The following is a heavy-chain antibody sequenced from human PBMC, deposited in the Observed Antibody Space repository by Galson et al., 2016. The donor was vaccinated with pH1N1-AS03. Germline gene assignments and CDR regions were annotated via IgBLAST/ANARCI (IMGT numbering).Heavy chain of an antibody. CDR3: ARGPGYNSVYFDTDY. V-gene: IGHV3-33*01. J-gene: IGHJ4*02. CDR2: IWYDGSNK. CDR1: GFTFSSYG. Sequence: SLRLSCAASGFTFSSYGMHWVRQTPGKGLEWVAVIWYDGSNKYYADSVKGRFTISRDNSKNTLYLQMSSLRAEDPAVYYCARGPGYNSVYFDTDYWGRGTLVTVSS. D-gene: IGHD3-22*01.